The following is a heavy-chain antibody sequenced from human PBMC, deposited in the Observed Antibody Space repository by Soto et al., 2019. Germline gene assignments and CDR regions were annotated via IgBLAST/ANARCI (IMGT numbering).Heavy chain of an antibody. D-gene: IGHD3-10*01. CDR2: IYNSGST. CDR1: GGSFGCYY. Sequence: QVQLQESGPGLVKPSETLSLTCTVSGGSFGCYYWSWIRQPPGKGLEWIGNIYNSGSTTYNPSLKSRVTISIDTSKNQFSLRLSSVAAADTAVYYCARCYGSGSYYNGLFDYWGQGTLVTVSS. V-gene: IGHV4-59*01. CDR3: ARCYGSGSYYNGLFDY. J-gene: IGHJ4*02.